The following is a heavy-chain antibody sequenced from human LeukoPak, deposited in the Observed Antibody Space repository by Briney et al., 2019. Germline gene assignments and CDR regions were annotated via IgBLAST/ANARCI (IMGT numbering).Heavy chain of an antibody. CDR3: AMGGVSARLEK. Sequence: PGGSLRLSCAASGITLSTSAMSWVRQAPGKGLEWVSAIFGGTTYYRDSVKGRFTISRDNSKNTLYLQMNSLTAEDTAVYYCAMGGVSARLEKWGQGALVTVSS. J-gene: IGHJ4*02. V-gene: IGHV3-23*01. D-gene: IGHD2-8*02. CDR1: GITLSTSA. CDR2: IFGGTT.